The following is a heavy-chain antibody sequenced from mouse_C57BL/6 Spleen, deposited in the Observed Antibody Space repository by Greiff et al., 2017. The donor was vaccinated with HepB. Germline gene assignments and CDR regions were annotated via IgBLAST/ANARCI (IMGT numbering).Heavy chain of an antibody. CDR1: GYTFTSYW. V-gene: IGHV1-69*01. J-gene: IGHJ4*01. CDR2: IDPSDSYT. Sequence: VQLQQPGAELVMPGASVKLSCKASGYTFTSYWMHWVKQRPGQGLEWIGEIDPSDSYTNYNQKFKGKSTLTVDKSSSTAYMQLSSLTSEDSAVYYCARRDRRAMDYWGQGTSVTVSS. CDR3: ARRDRRAMDY.